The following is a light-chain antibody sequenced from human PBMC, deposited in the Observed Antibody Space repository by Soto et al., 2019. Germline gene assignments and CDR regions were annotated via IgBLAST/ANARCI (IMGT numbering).Light chain of an antibody. J-gene: IGLJ1*01. CDR3: SAHAGSNNYV. CDR2: EVT. Sequence: QSALTQPPSASGSPGQSVTVSCAGTSRDVGAYSSVAWYQQHPCKAPKLIFYEVTKQPPGVPDRFSGARSGNTAFLTVSGLQAVDEAYYPCSAHAGSNNYVVGTGTKVTVL. V-gene: IGLV2-8*01. CDR1: SRDVGAYSS.